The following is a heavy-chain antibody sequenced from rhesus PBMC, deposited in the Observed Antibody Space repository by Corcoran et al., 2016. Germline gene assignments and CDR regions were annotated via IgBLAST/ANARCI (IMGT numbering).Heavy chain of an antibody. J-gene: IGHJ6*01. CDR1: GVSIGNSW. Sequence: QVQLQESGPGLVKSSETLSLTCTVSGVSIGNSWWSWIRRSPGQGRDWIGEINANSGSTNYNPSLKSRVTFSRDASKNQFSLRLSSMTPAATAVYYCAKNAVGTTNNYGLNSWGQGVVVTVSS. CDR2: INANSGST. D-gene: IGHD1-44*01. V-gene: IGHV4-80*01. CDR3: AKNAVGTTNNYGLNS.